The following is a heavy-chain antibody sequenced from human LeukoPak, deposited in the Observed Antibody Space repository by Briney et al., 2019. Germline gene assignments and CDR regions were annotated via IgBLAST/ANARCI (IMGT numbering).Heavy chain of an antibody. CDR2: IYYSGST. D-gene: IGHD3-22*01. J-gene: IGHJ3*02. V-gene: IGHV4-39*01. CDR3: ARQIDDSSGYSHPDAFDI. CDR1: GGSISSSSYY. Sequence: SETLSLTCTVSGGSISSSSYYWGWIRQPPGKGLEWIGSIYYSGSTYYNPSLKSRVTISVDTSKNRFSLKLSSVTAADTAVYYCARQIDDSSGYSHPDAFDIWGQGTMVTVSS.